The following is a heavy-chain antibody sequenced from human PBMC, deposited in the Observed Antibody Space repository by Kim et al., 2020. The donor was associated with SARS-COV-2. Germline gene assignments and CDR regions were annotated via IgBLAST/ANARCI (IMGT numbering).Heavy chain of an antibody. V-gene: IGHV4-39*01. J-gene: IGHJ4*02. CDR3: ARQADVAGNGY. D-gene: IGHD6-19*01. Sequence: SETLSLTCTVSGGSISSSSYYWGWIRQPPGKGLEWIGSIYYSGSTYYNPSLKSRVTISVDTSKNKFSLKLSSVTAADTAVYYCARQADVAGNGYWGQGTLVTVSS. CDR2: IYYSGST. CDR1: GGSISSSSYY.